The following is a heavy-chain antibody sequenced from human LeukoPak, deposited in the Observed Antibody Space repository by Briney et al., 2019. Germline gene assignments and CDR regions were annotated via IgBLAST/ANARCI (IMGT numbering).Heavy chain of an antibody. J-gene: IGHJ4*02. CDR3: AKSAYYDASGYYREYYFDY. V-gene: IGHV3-23*01. D-gene: IGHD3-22*01. CDR2: ISGSGGST. Sequence: GGSLRLPCAASGFTFSSYAMSWVRQAPGKGLEWVSAISGSGGSTYYADSVKGRFTISRDKTKNTLYLQMNSLRAEDTAVYYCAKSAYYDASGYYREYYFDYWGQGTLVTVSS. CDR1: GFTFSSYA.